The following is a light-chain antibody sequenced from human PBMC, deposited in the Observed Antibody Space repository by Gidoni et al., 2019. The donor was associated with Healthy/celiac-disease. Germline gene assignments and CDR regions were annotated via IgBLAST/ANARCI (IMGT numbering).Light chain of an antibody. J-gene: IGKJ3*01. CDR2: DAS. Sequence: DIQMAQSPSSLSASVGDRVTITCQASQDISNYLNWYQQKPGKAPKLLIYDASNLETGGPSRCSRSGSGTDFIFIISSRQPDDNATYYCQQYDNRIIFTFGPGTKVDIK. CDR3: QQYDNRIIFT. V-gene: IGKV1-33*01. CDR1: QDISNY.